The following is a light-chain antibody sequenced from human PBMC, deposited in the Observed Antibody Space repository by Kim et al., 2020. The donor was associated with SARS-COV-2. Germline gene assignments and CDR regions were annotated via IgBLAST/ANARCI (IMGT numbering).Light chain of an antibody. CDR3: QQYDTYWT. Sequence: DIQMTQSPSTLSVSVGDRVTITCRASQSITSWLAWYQQRPGKAPKLLIYKASTLESGVPSRFSGSGSGTEFTLTITGLQPDDFATYYCQQYDTYWTVGQGTKVDIK. J-gene: IGKJ1*01. CDR2: KAS. CDR1: QSITSW. V-gene: IGKV1-5*03.